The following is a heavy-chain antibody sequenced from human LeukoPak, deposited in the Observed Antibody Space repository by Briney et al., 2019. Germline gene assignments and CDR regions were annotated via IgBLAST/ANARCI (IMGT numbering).Heavy chain of an antibody. CDR3: ARLISTSSSRFSDY. D-gene: IGHD6-6*01. CDR2: ISISGEST. CDR1: RFTFSSYA. J-gene: IGHJ4*02. Sequence: GGSLRLSCAASRFTFSSYAMSWARQAPGKGLEWVSAISISGESTYYADSVKGRFTISRDTSRNTLYLQMHSLRAEDTAVYYCARLISTSSSRFSDYWGQGTLVTVSS. V-gene: IGHV3-23*01.